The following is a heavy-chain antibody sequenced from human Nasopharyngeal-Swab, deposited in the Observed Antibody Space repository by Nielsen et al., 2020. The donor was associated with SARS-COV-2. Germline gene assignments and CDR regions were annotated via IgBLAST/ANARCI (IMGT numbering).Heavy chain of an antibody. CDR3: ARSAEYTSGLDY. CDR1: GYTSTSYY. Sequence: ASVQVSCKASGYTSTSYYVHWLRQAPAHGLEWMGRINPSGGSTTYSQEFQDRVTVTRDTSTGTVYKDLSSLRSEDTAVYFCARSAEYTSGLDYWGQGTLVTVSS. V-gene: IGHV1-46*01. CDR2: INPSGGST. J-gene: IGHJ4*02. D-gene: IGHD6-19*01.